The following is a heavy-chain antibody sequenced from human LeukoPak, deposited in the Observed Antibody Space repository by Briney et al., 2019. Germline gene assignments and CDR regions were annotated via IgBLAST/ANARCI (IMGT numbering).Heavy chain of an antibody. CDR2: IYYSGST. Sequence: PSETLSLTCTVSGGSISSSSYYWGWIRQPPGKGLEWIGSIYYSGSTYYNPSLKSRVTISVDTSKNQFSLKLSSVTAADTAVYYCATAQRWELLLDYWAQGTLVTVSS. CDR1: GGSISSSSYY. CDR3: ATAQRWELLLDY. J-gene: IGHJ4*02. D-gene: IGHD1-26*01. V-gene: IGHV4-39*07.